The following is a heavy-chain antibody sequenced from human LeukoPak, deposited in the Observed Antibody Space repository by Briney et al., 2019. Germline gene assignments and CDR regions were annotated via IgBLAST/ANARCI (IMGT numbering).Heavy chain of an antibody. V-gene: IGHV4-59*01. J-gene: IGHJ3*02. D-gene: IGHD2-8*01. CDR2: ISYSGST. Sequence: SETLSLTCTASGGSIHSYYWSWIRQPPGKELEWVGYISYSGSTNYNPSLESRVTMSVDMSKNQFSLELSSVTAADTALYYCARYQKGNGAFDIWGQGTMVTVSS. CDR1: GGSIHSYY. CDR3: ARYQKGNGAFDI.